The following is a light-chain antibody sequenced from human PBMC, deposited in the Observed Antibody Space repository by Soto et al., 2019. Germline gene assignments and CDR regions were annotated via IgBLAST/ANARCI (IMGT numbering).Light chain of an antibody. V-gene: IGKV3-15*01. J-gene: IGKJ1*01. CDR2: GAS. Sequence: EIVMTQSPPTLYVSPGERATLSCRASQSISRNLAWFQQKPGQAPSLLIFGASTGAAGIPARFSGSGSGTEFSLTISGLQSEDFAVYFCHQYENWPKTFGQRTKVDIK. CDR3: HQYENWPKT. CDR1: QSISRN.